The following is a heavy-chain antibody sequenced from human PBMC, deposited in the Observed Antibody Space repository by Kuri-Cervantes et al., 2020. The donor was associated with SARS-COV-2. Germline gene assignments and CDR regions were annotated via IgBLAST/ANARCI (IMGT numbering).Heavy chain of an antibody. CDR1: GFIFSNYW. D-gene: IGHD5-18*01. J-gene: IGHJ4*02. V-gene: IGHV3-7*01. Sequence: GGSLRLSCEVSGFIFSNYWMSWVRQAPGKGLEWVANIKQDGSEEFYVDSVKGRFTVSRDNAKKSLFLQMNSLRAEDTAVYYCANDGGDTVLLFDYWGQGTLVTVSS. CDR3: ANDGGDTVLLFDY. CDR2: IKQDGSEE.